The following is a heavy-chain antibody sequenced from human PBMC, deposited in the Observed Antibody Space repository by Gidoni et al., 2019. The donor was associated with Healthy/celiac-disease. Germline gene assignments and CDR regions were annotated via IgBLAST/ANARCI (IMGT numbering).Heavy chain of an antibody. Sequence: EVQLLESGGGLVQPGGSLRLSCAASGITFSSYAMSWVRQAPGKGLEWVSAISGSGGSTYYADSVKGRFTISRDNSKNTLYLQMNSLRAEDTAVYYCAKVVRRGLRDYYYMDVWGKGTTVTVSS. J-gene: IGHJ6*03. CDR3: AKVVRRGLRDYYYMDV. V-gene: IGHV3-23*01. CDR1: GITFSSYA. D-gene: IGHD2-2*01. CDR2: ISGSGGST.